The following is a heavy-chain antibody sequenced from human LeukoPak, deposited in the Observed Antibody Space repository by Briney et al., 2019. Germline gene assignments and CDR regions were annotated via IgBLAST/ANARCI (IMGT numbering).Heavy chain of an antibody. D-gene: IGHD3-10*01. V-gene: IGHV5-51*01. CDR1: GYSFTSYW. J-gene: IGHJ5*02. CDR3: ARPLVVRGVIENWFDP. Sequence: GESLKISCKGSGYSFTSYWIGWVRQMPGKGLEWMGIVYPGDSDTRYSPSFQGQVTISADKSISTAYLQWSSLKASDTAMYYCARPLVVRGVIENWFDPWGQGTLVTVSS. CDR2: VYPGDSDT.